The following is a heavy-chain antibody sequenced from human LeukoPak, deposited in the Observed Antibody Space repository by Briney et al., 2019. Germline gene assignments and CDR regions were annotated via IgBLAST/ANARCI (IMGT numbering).Heavy chain of an antibody. Sequence: SSETLSLTCTVSGGSISSSSCYWGWIRQPPGKGLEWIGSIYYSGSTYYNPSLKSRVTISVDTSKNQFSLKLSSVTAADTAVYYCARAPHITIFGVAGFDYWGQGTLVTVSS. CDR1: GGSISSSSCY. D-gene: IGHD3-3*01. J-gene: IGHJ4*02. CDR3: ARAPHITIFGVAGFDY. V-gene: IGHV4-39*01. CDR2: IYYSGST.